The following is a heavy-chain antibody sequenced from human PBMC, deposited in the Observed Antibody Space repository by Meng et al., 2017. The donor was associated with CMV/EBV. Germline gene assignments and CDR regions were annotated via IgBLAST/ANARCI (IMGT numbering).Heavy chain of an antibody. Sequence: GGSLRLSCAASGFTFSDYYMSWIRQAPGKGLEWVSYISSSGSTIYYADSVKGRFTISRDNAKNSLYLQMNSLRAEDTAVYYCARENYCSSTSCPGYYYGMDVWGQGTTVTVSS. CDR3: ARENYCSSTSCPGYYYGMDV. CDR2: ISSSGSTI. D-gene: IGHD2-2*01. V-gene: IGHV3-11*04. CDR1: GFTFSDYY. J-gene: IGHJ6*02.